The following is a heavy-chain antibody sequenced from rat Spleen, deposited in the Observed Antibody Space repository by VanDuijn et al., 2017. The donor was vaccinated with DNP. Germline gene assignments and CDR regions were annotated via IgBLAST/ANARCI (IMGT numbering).Heavy chain of an antibody. V-gene: IGHV5-20*01. D-gene: IGHD1-12*02. Sequence: EVQLVESGGGLVQPGRSLKLSCAASGFTFSDYAMAWVLQAPPKGLEWVASISYDGGSTYYRDSVKGRFTISRDNAKNSLYLQMDSLRSEDTDTYYCARGVPVVFDYWGQGVMVTVSS. CDR3: ARGVPVVFDY. CDR2: ISYDGGST. J-gene: IGHJ2*01. CDR1: GFTFSDYA.